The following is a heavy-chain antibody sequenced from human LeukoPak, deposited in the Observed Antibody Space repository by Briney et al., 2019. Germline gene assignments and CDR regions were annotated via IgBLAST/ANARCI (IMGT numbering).Heavy chain of an antibody. CDR1: GGSITSNNW. J-gene: IGHJ6*03. CDR2: INHSGST. D-gene: IGHD3-10*01. V-gene: IGHV4-4*02. Sequence: MTSETLSLTCAVSGGSITSNNWWSWIRQPPGKGLEWIGEINHSGSTNYNPSLKSRVTISVDTSKNQFSLKLSSVTAADTAVYYCARSITMVRGVIIRGYYYYMDVWGKGTTVTISS. CDR3: ARSITMVRGVIIRGYYYYMDV.